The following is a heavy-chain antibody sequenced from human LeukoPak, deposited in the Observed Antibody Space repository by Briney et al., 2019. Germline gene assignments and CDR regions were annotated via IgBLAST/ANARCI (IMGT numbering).Heavy chain of an antibody. V-gene: IGHV1-69*06. CDR1: GYTFTGYY. CDR2: IIPIFGTA. J-gene: IGHJ5*02. Sequence: ASVKVSCKASGYTFTGYYMHWVRQAPGQGLEWMGGIIPIFGTANYAQKFQGRVTITADKSTSTAYMELSSLRSEDTAVYYCARRGYSSSWFKGGPNNWFDPWGQGTLVTVSS. D-gene: IGHD6-13*01. CDR3: ARRGYSSSWFKGGPNNWFDP.